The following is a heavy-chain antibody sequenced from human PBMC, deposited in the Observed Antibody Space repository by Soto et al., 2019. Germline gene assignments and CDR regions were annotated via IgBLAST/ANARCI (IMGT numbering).Heavy chain of an antibody. CDR1: GFTFSSYA. CDR2: ISGSGGST. Sequence: EVQLLESGGGLVQPGGSLRLSCAASGFTFSSYAMSWVRQAPGKGLEWVSAISGSGGSTYYADSVKGRFTISRDNSKNTLYLQMNSLRAEDTAVYYCAKAAVRSSGWYYCYYGMDVWGQGTTVTVSS. J-gene: IGHJ6*02. CDR3: AKAAVRSSGWYYCYYGMDV. V-gene: IGHV3-23*01. D-gene: IGHD6-19*01.